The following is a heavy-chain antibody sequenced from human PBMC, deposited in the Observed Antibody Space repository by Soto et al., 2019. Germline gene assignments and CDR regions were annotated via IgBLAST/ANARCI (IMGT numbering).Heavy chain of an antibody. CDR1: GFTFSSYW. Sequence: GGSLRLSCAASGFTFSSYWMSWVRQAPGKGLEWVANIKQDGSEKYYVDSVKGRFTISRDNAKNTLYLQMNSLRAEDTAVYYCASQVFTYYYMDVWGKGTTVTVSS. CDR3: ASQVFTYYYMDV. J-gene: IGHJ6*03. D-gene: IGHD2-21*01. CDR2: IKQDGSEK. V-gene: IGHV3-7*01.